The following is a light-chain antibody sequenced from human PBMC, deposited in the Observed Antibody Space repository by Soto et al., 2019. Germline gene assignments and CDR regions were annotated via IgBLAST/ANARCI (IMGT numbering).Light chain of an antibody. J-gene: IGLJ1*01. V-gene: IGLV2-14*01. CDR2: EVS. CDR1: SSDIGGYNY. Sequence: QSALTQPASVSGSPGQSITISCAGTSSDIGGYNYVSWYQQHPGKAPKVIIYEVSSRPSGVSNRFSGSKSGNTASLTISGLHAEDEADYYCSSFTITSTLYVFGSGTKVTVL. CDR3: SSFTITSTLYV.